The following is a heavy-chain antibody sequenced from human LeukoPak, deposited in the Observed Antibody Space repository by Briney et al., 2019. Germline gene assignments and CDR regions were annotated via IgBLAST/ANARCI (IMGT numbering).Heavy chain of an antibody. V-gene: IGHV1-2*02. CDR2: INPNSGGT. J-gene: IGHJ3*02. Sequence: ASVKVSCKASGYTFTGYYMHWVRQAPGQGLERMGWINPNSGGTNYAQKFQGRVTMTRDTSISTAYMELSRLRSDDTAVYYCARRKGITMVRGVKTRDAFDIWGQGTMVTVSS. CDR1: GYTFTGYY. D-gene: IGHD3-10*01. CDR3: ARRKGITMVRGVKTRDAFDI.